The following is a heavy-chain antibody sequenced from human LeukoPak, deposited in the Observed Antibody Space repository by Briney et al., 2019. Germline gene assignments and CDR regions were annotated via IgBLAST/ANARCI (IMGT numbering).Heavy chain of an antibody. D-gene: IGHD6-19*01. Sequence: PSETLSLTCTVSGGSISSSYCYWGWIRQPPGKGLEWIGYIYYSGSTHYNPSLKSRVTITVDTSKNQFSLKLSSVTAADTAVYFCARGLAVSGRSSLDFWGQGTLVTVSS. CDR2: IYYSGST. CDR1: GGSISSSYCY. V-gene: IGHV4-61*05. CDR3: ARGLAVSGRSSLDF. J-gene: IGHJ4*02.